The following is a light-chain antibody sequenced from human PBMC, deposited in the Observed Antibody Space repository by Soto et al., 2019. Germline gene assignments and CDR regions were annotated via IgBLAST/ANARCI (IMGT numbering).Light chain of an antibody. J-gene: IGLJ2*01. CDR1: SSDVGGYNY. V-gene: IGLV2-14*01. Sequence: QSVLTQPASVSGSPGQSITISCTGTSSDVGGYNYVSWYQQHPGKAPKLMIYDVSNRPSGISNRFSGSKSGNTASLTISGLQAGDEADYYCSSYTSSSTYVAFGGGTKVTVL. CDR2: DVS. CDR3: SSYTSSSTYVA.